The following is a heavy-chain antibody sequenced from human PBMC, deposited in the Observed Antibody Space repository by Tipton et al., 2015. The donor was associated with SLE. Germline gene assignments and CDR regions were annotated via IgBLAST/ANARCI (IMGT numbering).Heavy chain of an antibody. J-gene: IGHJ6*03. CDR2: TYYSGST. CDR3: ARAGLGYTYYYYMDV. Sequence: TLSLTCTVSGGSISSYYWSWIRQPPGKGLEWIGYTYYSGSTNYNPSLKSQVTISVDTSKNQFSLKLSSVTAADTAVYYCARAGLGYTYYYYMDVWGKGTTVTVSS. D-gene: IGHD5-18*01. V-gene: IGHV4-59*01. CDR1: GGSISSYY.